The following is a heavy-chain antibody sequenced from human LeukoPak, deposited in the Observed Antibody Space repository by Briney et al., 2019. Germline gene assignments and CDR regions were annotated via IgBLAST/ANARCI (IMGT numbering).Heavy chain of an antibody. V-gene: IGHV4-39*07. CDR2: IYHSGST. Sequence: SQTLSLTCTVSGGSISSGSYYWSWIRQPPGKGLEWIGSIYHSGSTYYNPSLKSRVTISVDTSKNQFSLKLSSVTAADTAVYYCARDLPYYESSGRKDYWGQGTLVTVSS. CDR3: ARDLPYYESSGRKDY. D-gene: IGHD3-22*01. CDR1: GGSISSGSYY. J-gene: IGHJ4*02.